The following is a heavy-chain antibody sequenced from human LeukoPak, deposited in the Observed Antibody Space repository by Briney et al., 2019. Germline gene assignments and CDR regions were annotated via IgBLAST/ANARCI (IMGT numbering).Heavy chain of an antibody. D-gene: IGHD5-18*01. Sequence: SETLSLTCTVSGGSISSYYWSWIRQPPGKGLEWIGYIYYSGSTNYNPSLKSRVTISVDTSKNQFSLKLSSVTAADTAVYYCARSGYSYGYGFDYWGQGTLVTVSS. J-gene: IGHJ4*02. V-gene: IGHV4-59*08. CDR3: ARSGYSYGYGFDY. CDR2: IYYSGST. CDR1: GGSISSYY.